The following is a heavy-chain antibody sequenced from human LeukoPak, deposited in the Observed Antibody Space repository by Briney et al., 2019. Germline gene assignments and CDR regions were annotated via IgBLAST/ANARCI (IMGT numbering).Heavy chain of an antibody. V-gene: IGHV3-23*01. CDR3: ATRFGLDYYYYYMDV. CDR1: GFTFSSYA. Sequence: GGSLRLSCAASGFTFSSYAMSWVRQAPGKGLEWVSAISGSGGSTYYADSVKGRFTISRDNSKNTLYLQMNSLRAEDTAVYYCATRFGLDYYYYYMDVWGKGTTVTVSS. CDR2: ISGSGGST. D-gene: IGHD3-10*01. J-gene: IGHJ6*03.